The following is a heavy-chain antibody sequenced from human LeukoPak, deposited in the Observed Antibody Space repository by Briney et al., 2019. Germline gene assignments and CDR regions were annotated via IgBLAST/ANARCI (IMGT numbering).Heavy chain of an antibody. CDR1: GGSFSGYY. CDR3: ARHELPTAAAGPDFDY. D-gene: IGHD6-13*01. Sequence: SSETLSLTCAVYGGSFSGYYWSWIRQPPGKGLEWIGEINHSGSTNYNPSLKSRVTISVDTSKNQFSLKLSSVTAADTAVYYCARHELPTAAAGPDFDYWGQGTLVTVSS. V-gene: IGHV4-34*01. CDR2: INHSGST. J-gene: IGHJ4*02.